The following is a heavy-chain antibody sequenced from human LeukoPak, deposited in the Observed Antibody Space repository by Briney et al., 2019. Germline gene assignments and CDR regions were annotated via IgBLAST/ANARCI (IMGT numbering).Heavy chain of an antibody. V-gene: IGHV4-61*09. J-gene: IGHJ5*02. CDR3: ARSIAVTGKRWLDP. CDR2: IHTNGGT. CDR1: GDSITSGSYY. Sequence: SQTLSLICTVSGDSITSGSYYWSWIRQPAGKGPEWIGHIHTNGGTNYNPSLESRVTISLETSDNQFSLELNSVTATDTAVYYCARSIAVTGKRWLDPWGQGTLVTVSS. D-gene: IGHD6-19*01.